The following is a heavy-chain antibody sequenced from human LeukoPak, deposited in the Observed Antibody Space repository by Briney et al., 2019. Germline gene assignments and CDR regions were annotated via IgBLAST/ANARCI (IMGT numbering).Heavy chain of an antibody. V-gene: IGHV3-43*01. J-gene: IGHJ6*03. Sequence: GGSLRLSCAASGFTFDDYTMHWVRQAPGKGLEWVSLISWDGGSTYYADSVKGRFTISRDNSKNSLYLQMNSLRTEDTALYYCARQPFSGSSGYYYYMDVWGKGTTVTVSS. CDR1: GFTFDDYT. D-gene: IGHD3-22*01. CDR3: ARQPFSGSSGYYYYMDV. CDR2: ISWDGGST.